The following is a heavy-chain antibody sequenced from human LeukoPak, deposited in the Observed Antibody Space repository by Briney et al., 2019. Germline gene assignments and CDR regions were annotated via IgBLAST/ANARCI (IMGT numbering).Heavy chain of an antibody. CDR2: IYYSGST. Sequence: KSSETLSLTCAVYGGSFSGYYWGWIRQPPGKGLEWIGSIYYSGSTYYNPSLKSRVTISVDTSKNQFSLKLSSVTAADTAVYYCARPNSGYYFQDAFDIWGQGTMVTVSS. CDR1: GGSFSGYY. D-gene: IGHD3-22*01. J-gene: IGHJ3*02. CDR3: ARPNSGYYFQDAFDI. V-gene: IGHV4-39*01.